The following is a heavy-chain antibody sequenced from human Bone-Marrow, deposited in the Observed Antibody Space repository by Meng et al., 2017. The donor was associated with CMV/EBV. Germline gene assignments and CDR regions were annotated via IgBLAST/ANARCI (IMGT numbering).Heavy chain of an antibody. CDR2: IWYDGSNK. Sequence: GESLKISCAASGFTFSSYGMHWVRQAPGKGLEWVAVIWYDGSNKYYADSVKGRFTISRDNSKNTLYLQMNSLRAEDTAVYYCASEGDYDFWSDTWDVWGQGTTVTVSS. J-gene: IGHJ6*02. V-gene: IGHV3-33*01. CDR1: GFTFSSYG. CDR3: ASEGDYDFWSDTWDV. D-gene: IGHD3-3*01.